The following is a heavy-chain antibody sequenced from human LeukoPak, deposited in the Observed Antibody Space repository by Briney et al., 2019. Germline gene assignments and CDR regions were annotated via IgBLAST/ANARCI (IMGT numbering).Heavy chain of an antibody. D-gene: IGHD6-6*01. Sequence: PGGSLRLSCAASGFTFSTYWMTWVRQAPGKGLEWVSVIYSGGSTYYADSVKGRFTISRDNSKNTLYLQMNSLRAEDTAVYYCARGWARPGFDYWGQGTLVTVSS. CDR3: ARGWARPGFDY. J-gene: IGHJ4*02. CDR1: GFTFSTYW. V-gene: IGHV3-53*01. CDR2: IYSGGST.